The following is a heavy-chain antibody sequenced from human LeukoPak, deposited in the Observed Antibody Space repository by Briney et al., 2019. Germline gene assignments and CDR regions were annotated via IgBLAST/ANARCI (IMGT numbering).Heavy chain of an antibody. CDR1: GGSFSGYY. CDR3: ARGYSYGQRFDY. V-gene: IGHV4-34*01. Sequence: SETLSLTCAVYGGSFSGYYWSWIRQPPGKGLEWIGEINHSGSTNYNPSLKSRVTISVDTSKNQFSLKLSSVTTADTAVYYCARGYSYGQRFDYWGQGTLVTVSS. D-gene: IGHD5-18*01. J-gene: IGHJ4*02. CDR2: INHSGST.